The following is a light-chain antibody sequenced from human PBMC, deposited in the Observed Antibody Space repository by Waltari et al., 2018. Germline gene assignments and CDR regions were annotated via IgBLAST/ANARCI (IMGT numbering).Light chain of an antibody. V-gene: IGLV2-8*01. CDR3: SSFAGRWV. CDR2: EVT. CDR1: SSALGIYNF. Sequence: QSALTQPPSASGSPGQSVTISCTGTSSALGIYNFVSWYQQHPGKAPKVIIYEVTKRSSGVPDRFSGSKSGNTASLTVSGLQAEDEADYYCSSFAGRWVFGGGTKLTVL. J-gene: IGLJ3*02.